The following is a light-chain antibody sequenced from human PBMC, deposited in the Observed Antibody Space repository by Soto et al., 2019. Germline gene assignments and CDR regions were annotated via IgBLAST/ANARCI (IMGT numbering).Light chain of an antibody. CDR2: WAS. Sequence: DIVMTQSPDSLAVSLGERATINCKSSQSVLYSSNNKNYLAWYQQKPGQPPKLLIYWASTRESGVPDRFSGSGSGTDFTLTISSLQAEDVAVYYCQQYYDTLITFGQGTRLEI. CDR3: QQYYDTLIT. CDR1: QSVLYSSNNKNY. V-gene: IGKV4-1*01. J-gene: IGKJ5*01.